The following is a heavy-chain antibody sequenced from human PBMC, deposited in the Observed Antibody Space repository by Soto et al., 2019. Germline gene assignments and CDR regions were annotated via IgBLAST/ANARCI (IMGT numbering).Heavy chain of an antibody. D-gene: IGHD3-10*01. CDR3: VRDYYTSSAWFDL. Sequence: ASVKVSCKASGYIFSDFYIHWVRQAPGQGLEWMGWINPDSGDTDDAQLFQGRVTMTCDTSITTAYMELTRLRSDDTAVYYCVRDYYTSSAWFDLWGQGTLGTAPQ. CDR1: GYIFSDFY. CDR2: INPDSGDT. J-gene: IGHJ5*02. V-gene: IGHV1-2*02.